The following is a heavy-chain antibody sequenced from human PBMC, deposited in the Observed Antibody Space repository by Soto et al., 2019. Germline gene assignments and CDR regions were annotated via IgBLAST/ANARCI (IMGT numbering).Heavy chain of an antibody. CDR2: ISYDGSNK. CDR1: GFKCVDYG. CDR3: ARFGTIVTSYYSAY. Sequence: LCRTAVGFKCVDYGSRRMRKNPGKGLEWVAVISYDGSNKYYAGSVKCRFTISRDNSKNTLYLQMNSLRAEDTAVYYCARFGTIVTSYYSAYWRKGTPV. V-gene: IGHV3-30-3*01. J-gene: IGHJ4*02. D-gene: IGHD1-26*01.